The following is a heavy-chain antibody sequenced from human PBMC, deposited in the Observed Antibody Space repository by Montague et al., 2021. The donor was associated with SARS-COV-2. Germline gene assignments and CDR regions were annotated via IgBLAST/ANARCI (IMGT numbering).Heavy chain of an antibody. CDR3: VRAERRDPDTLHLCNCKGMDV. V-gene: IGHV4-59*01. D-gene: IGHD1-1*01. CDR2: VYYSGRS. J-gene: IGHJ6*02. CDR1: GDSITNNYY. Sequence: SETLSLTCTVSGDSITNNYYWGWIRQPPGKGLEWIGYVYYSGRSSYNSSLNSRVTISVDPSKNQVSLNLRSVTAADTAVYFCVRAERRDPDTLHLCNCKGMDVWGQGTTVTVSS.